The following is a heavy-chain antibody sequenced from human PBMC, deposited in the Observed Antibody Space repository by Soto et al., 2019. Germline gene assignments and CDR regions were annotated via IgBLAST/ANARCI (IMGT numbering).Heavy chain of an antibody. J-gene: IGHJ3*02. D-gene: IGHD3-16*02. Sequence: GGSLRLSCAASGFTLTHYRIHWVRQAPGKGLVWVSRVNSDGSSTNYADAVKGRFTISRDNSKNMAYLQMNNLTVEDTGVYYCTVMSYVWGNYRLGAFDIWGQGTMVTVSS. CDR3: TVMSYVWGNYRLGAFDI. CDR1: GFTLTHYR. V-gene: IGHV3-74*01. CDR2: VNSDGSST.